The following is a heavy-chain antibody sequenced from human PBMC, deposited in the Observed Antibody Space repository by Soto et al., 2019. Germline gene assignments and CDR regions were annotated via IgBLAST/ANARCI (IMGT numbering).Heavy chain of an antibody. CDR3: TRGGVGTTGSCDF. CDR1: GFAFGGFT. Sequence: VQVLESGGGLVQPGGSLRLSCSVSGFAFGGFTMTWVRQAPGKGLEWVSSISGSAARTYYADSVQGRFTISRDNSKSTLYLQMNRRRVDDTAEYYCTRGGVGTTGSCDFWGQGTLVAVSS. CDR2: ISGSAART. J-gene: IGHJ4*02. V-gene: IGHV3-23*01. D-gene: IGHD6-13*01.